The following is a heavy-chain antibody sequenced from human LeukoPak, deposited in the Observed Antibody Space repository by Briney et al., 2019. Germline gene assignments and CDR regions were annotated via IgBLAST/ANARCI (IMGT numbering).Heavy chain of an antibody. J-gene: IGHJ1*01. V-gene: IGHV3-30*02. D-gene: IGHD2-15*01. CDR2: IRYDGSYK. Sequence: GGSLRLSCAASGFTFSSYGMHWVRQAPGKGLEWVAFIRYDGSYKYYADSVKGRFTISRDNSKNTLYLQMNSLRVEDAAVYYCAKDPPSGYCSGGSCYSYFQHWGQGTLVTVSS. CDR1: GFTFSSYG. CDR3: AKDPPSGYCSGGSCYSYFQH.